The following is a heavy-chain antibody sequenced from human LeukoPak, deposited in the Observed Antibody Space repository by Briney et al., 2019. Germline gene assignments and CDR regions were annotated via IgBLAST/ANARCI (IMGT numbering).Heavy chain of an antibody. J-gene: IGHJ4*01. D-gene: IGHD4-17*01. CDR2: ISTPGGTT. CDR3: ARGGDYGDFFLGY. V-gene: IGHV3-48*03. Sequence: GESLRLPCPVSGLSFCGYGMNWVRQAAGNEREWVSYISTPGGTTYYADSVNGGLAISRDNAKKSLYLQMNSLRAEDPAVYYCARGGDYGDFFLGYWGHGTLVTVSS. CDR1: GLSFCGYG.